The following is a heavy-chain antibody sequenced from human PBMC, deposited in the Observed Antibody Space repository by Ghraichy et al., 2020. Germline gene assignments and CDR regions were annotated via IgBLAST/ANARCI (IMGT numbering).Heavy chain of an antibody. D-gene: IGHD4-17*01. CDR1: GFTFSSYG. CDR3: ARDENDDYETPFDY. J-gene: IGHJ4*02. V-gene: IGHV3-33*01. CDR2: IWYDGSNK. Sequence: GGSLRLSCAASGFTFSSYGMHWVRQAPGKGLEWVAVIWYDGSNKYYADSVKGRFTISRDNSKNTLYLQMNSLRAEDTAVYYCARDENDDYETPFDYWGQGTLVTVSS.